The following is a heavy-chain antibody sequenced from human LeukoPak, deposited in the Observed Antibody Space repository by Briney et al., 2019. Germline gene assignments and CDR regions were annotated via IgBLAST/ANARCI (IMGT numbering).Heavy chain of an antibody. J-gene: IGHJ6*02. CDR2: ISSSSSYI. Sequence: GGSLRLSCAASGFTFSSYSMNWVRQAPGKGLEWVSSISSSSSYIYYADPVKGRFTISRDNAKNSLYLQMNSLRAEDTAVYYCAAGIQLWFNYYGVDVWGQGTTVTVSS. CDR3: AAGIQLWFNYYGVDV. V-gene: IGHV3-21*01. CDR1: GFTFSSYS. D-gene: IGHD5-18*01.